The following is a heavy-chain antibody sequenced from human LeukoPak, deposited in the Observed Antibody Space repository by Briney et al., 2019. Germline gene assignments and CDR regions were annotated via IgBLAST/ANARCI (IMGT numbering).Heavy chain of an antibody. CDR2: IYYSGST. V-gene: IGHV4-39*07. J-gene: IGHJ5*02. CDR1: GGSISSSSYY. CDR3: ARESARNYLNSSHRRGRFDP. Sequence: SETLSLTCTVSGGSISSSSYYWGWIRQPPGKGLEWIGSIYYSGSTYYNPSLKSRVTISVDTSKNQFSLKLSSVTPEDTAVYYCARESARNYLNSSHRRGRFDPWGQGTLVTVSS. D-gene: IGHD1-14*01.